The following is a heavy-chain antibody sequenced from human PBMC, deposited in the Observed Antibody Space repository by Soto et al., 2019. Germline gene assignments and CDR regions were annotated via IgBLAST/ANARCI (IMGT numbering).Heavy chain of an antibody. V-gene: IGHV4-39*01. Sequence: SETLSLTCTVSGDSMTSSSYYWGWIRQPPGKGLEWIGSIYYSERTSYNSGSTYYSPSLKSRVTISGDTSKSQFSLKLSSVTAADTAVYYCARSPIMGVEVAGHFDNWGQGTLVTVSS. CDR1: GDSMTSSSYY. J-gene: IGHJ4*02. CDR3: ARSPIMGVEVAGHFDN. D-gene: IGHD3-16*01. CDR2: IYYSERTSYNSGST.